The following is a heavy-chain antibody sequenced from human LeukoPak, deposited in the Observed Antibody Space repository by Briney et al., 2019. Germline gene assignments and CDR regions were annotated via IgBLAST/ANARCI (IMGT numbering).Heavy chain of an antibody. Sequence: GESLKISCQGSGYIFTSYWIGWVRPVPGKGLEWMGIIYPGDSDTRYSPSFQGQVTISADKSISTAYLQWSSLKASDTAMYYCARLLCSSTSCYWGVSWFDPWGQGTLVTVSS. J-gene: IGHJ5*02. V-gene: IGHV5-51*01. CDR1: GYIFTSYW. CDR3: ARLLCSSTSCYWGVSWFDP. CDR2: IYPGDSDT. D-gene: IGHD2-2*01.